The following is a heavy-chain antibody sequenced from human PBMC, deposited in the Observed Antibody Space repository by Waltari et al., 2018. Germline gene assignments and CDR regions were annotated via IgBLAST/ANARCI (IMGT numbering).Heavy chain of an antibody. CDR3: ATDPHRQSGYDI. D-gene: IGHD5-12*01. Sequence: QVQLEQSGAEVKKPGASVKVSCKVSGYTLTDLSMHWVRQAPGKGLEWMGGCDPETAEIIYAQSFQGRGTMTEDTSSETAHMELSSLTSEDTAVYYCATDPHRQSGYDIWGQGTLVTVSS. CDR2: CDPETAEI. CDR1: GYTLTDLS. V-gene: IGHV1-24*01. J-gene: IGHJ4*02.